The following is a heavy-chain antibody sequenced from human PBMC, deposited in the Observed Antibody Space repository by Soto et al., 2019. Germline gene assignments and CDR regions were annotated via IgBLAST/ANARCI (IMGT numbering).Heavy chain of an antibody. CDR3: VVYSSSSGRHFDY. D-gene: IGHD6-6*01. V-gene: IGHV5-51*01. CDR2: IYPGDSDT. CDR1: GYIFSKYC. Sequence: PGESLKISCKSSGYIFSKYCIGWVRQMPGKGLEWMGIIYPGDSDTRYSPSFQGQVTISADKSITTAYLQWRSLKASDTAIYYCVVYSSSSGRHFDYWGQGTLVTVSS. J-gene: IGHJ4*02.